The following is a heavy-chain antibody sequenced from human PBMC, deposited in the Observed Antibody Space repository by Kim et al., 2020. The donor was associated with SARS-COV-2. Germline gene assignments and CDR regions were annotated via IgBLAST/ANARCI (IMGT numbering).Heavy chain of an antibody. J-gene: IGHJ6*02. CDR3: AREGQVWLVPNSYGMDV. V-gene: IGHV6-1*01. Sequence: SQTLSLTCAISGDSVSSNSAAWNWIRQSPSRGLEWLGRTYYRSKWYNDYAVSVKSRITINPDTSKNQFSLQLNSVTPEDTAVYYCAREGQVWLVPNSYGMDVWGQGTTVTVSS. CDR2: TYYRSKWYN. CDR1: GDSVSSNSAA. D-gene: IGHD6-19*01.